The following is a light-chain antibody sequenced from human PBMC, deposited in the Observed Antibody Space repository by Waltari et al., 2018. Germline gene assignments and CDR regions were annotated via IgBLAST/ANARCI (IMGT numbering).Light chain of an antibody. CDR2: DAS. J-gene: IGKJ4*01. CDR1: QSVSSY. CDR3: QQRSNWPPT. Sequence: ETVLTQSPATLSLSPGERATLSCRASQSVSSYLAWYQQKPGQAPSLLIYDASTRATGIPARFSGSGSGTDFTLTNSSLEPEDFAVYYCQQRSNWPPTFGGGTKVEIK. V-gene: IGKV3-11*01.